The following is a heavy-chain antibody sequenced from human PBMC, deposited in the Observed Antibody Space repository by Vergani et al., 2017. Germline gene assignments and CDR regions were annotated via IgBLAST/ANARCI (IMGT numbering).Heavy chain of an antibody. CDR1: GFTFSSYG. J-gene: IGHJ3*02. D-gene: IGHD2-8*01. Sequence: QVQLVESGGGVVQPGRSLRLSCAASGFTFSSYGMHWVRQAPGKGLEWVAVIWYDGSNKYYADSVKGRFTISRDNSKNTLYLQMNSLRAEDTAVYYCARDQRQYCTNGVCYVFDAFDIWGQGTMVTVSS. CDR3: ARDQRQYCTNGVCYVFDAFDI. CDR2: IWYDGSNK. V-gene: IGHV3-33*01.